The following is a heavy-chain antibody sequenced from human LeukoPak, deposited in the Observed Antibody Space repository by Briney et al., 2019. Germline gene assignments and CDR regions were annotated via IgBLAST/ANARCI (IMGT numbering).Heavy chain of an antibody. J-gene: IGHJ4*02. D-gene: IGHD3-10*01. V-gene: IGHV1-69*01. CDR3: ARLSTGGYYYGSGFDY. Sequence: SVKVSCKASGGTFISYGISWVRQAPGEGLEWMGGIIPSFGTANYAQKFQGKVTITADESTSTAYMELSSLRSEDTAVYYCARLSTGGYYYGSGFDYWGQGTLVTVSS. CDR2: IIPSFGTA. CDR1: GGTFISYG.